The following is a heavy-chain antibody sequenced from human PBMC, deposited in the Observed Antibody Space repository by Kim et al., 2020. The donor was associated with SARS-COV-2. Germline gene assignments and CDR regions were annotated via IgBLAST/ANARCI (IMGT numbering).Heavy chain of an antibody. J-gene: IGHJ1*01. D-gene: IGHD2-15*01. V-gene: IGHV4-34*01. CDR1: GGSFSNYY. Sequence: SETLSLTCAVYGGSFSNYYWSWIRQPPGKGLEWMGEIKHRGSNNCNPALKSRGTISADTSKNKLSLKLTTVTGADTAVYYCARGDSVGLPIRGDWGEGT. CDR2: IKHRGSN. CDR3: ARGDSVGLPIRGD.